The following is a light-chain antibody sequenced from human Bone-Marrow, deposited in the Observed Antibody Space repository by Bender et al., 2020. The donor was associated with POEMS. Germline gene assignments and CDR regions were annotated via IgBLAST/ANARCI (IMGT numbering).Light chain of an antibody. V-gene: IGLV1-44*01. CDR1: DSNFGGNN. CDR3: SSYAGSNNLL. J-gene: IGLJ2*01. CDR2: SNY. Sequence: QSVLTQPPSASGTPGQSVIISCSGTDSNFGGNNVNWYQHLPGTAPRLVVYSNYQRPSGVPARFSGSKSGTSASLAISDIQSEDEADYFCSSYAGSNNLLFGGGTKLTVL.